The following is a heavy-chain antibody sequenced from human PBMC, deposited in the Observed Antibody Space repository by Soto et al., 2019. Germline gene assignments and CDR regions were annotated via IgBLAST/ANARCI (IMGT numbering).Heavy chain of an antibody. V-gene: IGHV1-46*01. Sequence: ASVKVSCKASGYTFTIYYMHWVLQAPGQGLEWMGIINPSGGSTSYAQKFQGRVTMTTDTSTSTVYMELSSLRSEDTAVYYCARALRDGYMGVDYWGQGTLVTVSS. J-gene: IGHJ4*02. D-gene: IGHD5-12*01. CDR1: GYTFTIYY. CDR2: INPSGGST. CDR3: ARALRDGYMGVDY.